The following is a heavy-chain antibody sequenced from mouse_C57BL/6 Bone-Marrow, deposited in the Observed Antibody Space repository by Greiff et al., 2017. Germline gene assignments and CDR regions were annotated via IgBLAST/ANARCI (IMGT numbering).Heavy chain of an antibody. CDR3: TSPIYDDYEGLYYYAMDY. Sequence: VQLKESGTVLARPGASVKMSCKTSGYTFTSYWMHWVKQRPGQGLEWIGAIYPGNSDTSYNQKFKGKAKLTAVTSASTAYMELSSLSNEDSAVYYCTSPIYDDYEGLYYYAMDYWGQGTSVTVSS. CDR1: GYTFTSYW. D-gene: IGHD2-4*01. J-gene: IGHJ4*01. CDR2: IYPGNSDT. V-gene: IGHV1-5*01.